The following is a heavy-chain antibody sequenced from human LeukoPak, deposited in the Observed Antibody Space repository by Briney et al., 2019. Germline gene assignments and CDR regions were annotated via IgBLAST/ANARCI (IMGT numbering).Heavy chain of an antibody. CDR2: INHSGST. J-gene: IGHJ6*03. CDR3: VRVGMITFGGVIAYYYYYYMDV. D-gene: IGHD3-16*02. V-gene: IGHV4-34*01. Sequence: KPSETLSLTCAVYGGSFSGYYWSWIRQPPGKGLEWIGEINHSGSTNYSPSLKSRVTISVDTSKNQFSLKLSSVTAADTAVYYCVRVGMITFGGVIAYYYYYYMDVWGKGTTVTVSS. CDR1: GGSFSGYY.